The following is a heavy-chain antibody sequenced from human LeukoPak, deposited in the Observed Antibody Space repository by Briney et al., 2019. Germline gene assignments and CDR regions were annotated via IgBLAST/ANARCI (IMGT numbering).Heavy chain of an antibody. J-gene: IGHJ4*02. CDR2: IIPIFGTA. D-gene: IGHD4-23*01. CDR1: GGTFSSYA. V-gene: IGHV1-69*05. Sequence: SVKVSCKASGGTFSSYAFSWVRQAPGQGLEWMGGIIPIFGTANYAQKFQGRVTITTDESTSTAYMELSSLRSEDTAVYYCARARGLRWYFDYWGQGTLVTVSS. CDR3: ARARGLRWYFDY.